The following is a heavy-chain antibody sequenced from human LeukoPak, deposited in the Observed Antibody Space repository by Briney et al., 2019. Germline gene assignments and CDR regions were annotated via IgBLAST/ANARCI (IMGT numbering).Heavy chain of an antibody. CDR2: IRYDGSNA. J-gene: IGHJ4*02. CDR3: AQVVTDSNGYTL. V-gene: IGHV3-30*02. D-gene: IGHD5-18*01. CDR1: GLTLSDYG. Sequence: GGSLRLSCAASGLTLSDYGMHWVRQAPGKGLEWVSFIRYDGSNAYYADSVKGRFTLTRDNAKNTLHLQMNSLRAQDTAVYYCAQVVTDSNGYTLWGQGTLVTVSS.